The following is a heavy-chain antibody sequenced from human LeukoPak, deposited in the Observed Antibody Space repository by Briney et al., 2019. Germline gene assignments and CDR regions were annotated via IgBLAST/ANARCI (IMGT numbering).Heavy chain of an antibody. V-gene: IGHV1-18*01. Sequence: GASVKVSCKASGYTFTSYGISWVRQAPGQGLEWMGWVSGHNVNTNYAQKLQGRVTMTTDTITSTAYMELRSLRSDDTAVYYCAREGYCSGGTCYSGSIDYWGQGTLVTVSS. CDR2: VSGHNVNT. J-gene: IGHJ4*02. D-gene: IGHD2-15*01. CDR1: GYTFTSYG. CDR3: AREGYCSGGTCYSGSIDY.